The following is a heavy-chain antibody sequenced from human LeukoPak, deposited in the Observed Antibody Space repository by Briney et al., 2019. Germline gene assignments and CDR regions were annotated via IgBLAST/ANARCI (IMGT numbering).Heavy chain of an antibody. CDR1: GGSISSYY. D-gene: IGHD4-23*01. J-gene: IGHJ6*03. V-gene: IGHV4-4*07. CDR3: ARELDYGGNPGLFYYYYYLDV. Sequence: SETLSLTCTVSGGSISSYYWSWIRQPAGKGLEWIGRIYTSGSTNYNPSLKSRVTMSVDTSKNQFSLKLSSVTAADTAVYYCARELDYGGNPGLFYYYYYLDVWGKGTTVNVSS. CDR2: IYTSGST.